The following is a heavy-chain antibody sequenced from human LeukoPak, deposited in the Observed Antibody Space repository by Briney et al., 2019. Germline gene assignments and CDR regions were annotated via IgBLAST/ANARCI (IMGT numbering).Heavy chain of an antibody. V-gene: IGHV3-23*01. CDR2: ISGSGGST. J-gene: IGHJ4*02. CDR3: AKDLCSGGSCYALDY. D-gene: IGHD2-15*01. CDR1: GFTFSSYA. Sequence: GGSLRLSCAASGFTFSSYAMSWVRQAPGKGLEWVSAISGSGGSTYYADSVKGRFTISRDNSKNTLYLQMNSLRAEDTAVYYCAKDLCSGGSCYALDYWGRGTLVTVSS.